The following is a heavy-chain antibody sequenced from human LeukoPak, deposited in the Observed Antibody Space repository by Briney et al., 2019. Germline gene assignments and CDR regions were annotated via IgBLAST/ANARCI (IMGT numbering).Heavy chain of an antibody. CDR3: ARDTMIEVADGMDV. CDR1: GFTISSYE. D-gene: IGHD3-22*01. J-gene: IGHJ6*02. Sequence: GGSLRLSCAPSGFTISSYEVSWVCQAPGEGLEWVSDMNSSGINKSYAESVKGRFTISRDNAKNSVYLQMNSLRAEDTAVYYCARDTMIEVADGMDVWGQGTTVTVSS. CDR2: MNSSGINK. V-gene: IGHV3-48*03.